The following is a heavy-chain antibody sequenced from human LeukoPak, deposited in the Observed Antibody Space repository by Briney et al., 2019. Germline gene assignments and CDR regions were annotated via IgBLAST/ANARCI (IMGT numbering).Heavy chain of an antibody. CDR1: GGTFSSYA. CDR2: IIPILGIA. CDR3: ARANFRHGSSSSGY. D-gene: IGHD6-6*01. V-gene: IGHV1-69*04. Sequence: GASVTVSCKASGGTFSSYAISWVRQAPGQGLEWMGRIIPILGIANYAQKFQGRVTITADKSTSTAYMELSSLRSEDTAVYYCARANFRHGSSSSGYWGQGTPVTVSS. J-gene: IGHJ4*02.